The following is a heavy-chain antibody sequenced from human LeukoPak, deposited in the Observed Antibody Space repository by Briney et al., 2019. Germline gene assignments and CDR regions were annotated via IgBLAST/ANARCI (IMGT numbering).Heavy chain of an antibody. CDR2: INPNSDT. V-gene: IGHV1-2*02. CDR1: GYTFTDSY. Sequence: ASVRLSCAASGYTFTDSYMHWMRQAPGQGLEWMGWINPNSDTNYAQKFQGRVTMTRDTSISTADMELNSLTSDDTGVYYCARSAFLVTAPGLYYFDYWGQGTLVAVSS. J-gene: IGHJ4*02. CDR3: ARSAFLVTAPGLYYFDY. D-gene: IGHD6-13*01.